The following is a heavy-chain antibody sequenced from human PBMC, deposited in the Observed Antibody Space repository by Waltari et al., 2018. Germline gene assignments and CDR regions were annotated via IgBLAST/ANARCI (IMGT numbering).Heavy chain of an antibody. J-gene: IGHJ4*02. V-gene: IGHV4-34*01. D-gene: IGHD5-18*01. CDR2: INHSGST. CDR1: GGSFSGYY. CDR3: ARARTAMVTCFDY. Sequence: QVQLQQWGAGLLKPSETLSLTCAVYGGSFSGYYWRWIRQPPGKGLEWIGEINHSGSTNYNPSLKRRVTISVDTSKNQFSLKLSSVTAADTAVYYCARARTAMVTCFDYWGQGTLVTVSS.